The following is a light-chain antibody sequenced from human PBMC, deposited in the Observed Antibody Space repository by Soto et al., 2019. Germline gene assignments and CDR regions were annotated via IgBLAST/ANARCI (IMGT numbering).Light chain of an antibody. Sequence: EIARTQSPATLSVSPGERATLSCRASQSISTELAWYQQIPGQPPRLLIYSASTRATGVPARFTGSGSGSEFTLTTSGLQSEDFAIYYCQQGHNWPLTFGQGTRLEI. CDR1: QSISTE. J-gene: IGKJ2*01. V-gene: IGKV3-15*01. CDR3: QQGHNWPLT. CDR2: SAS.